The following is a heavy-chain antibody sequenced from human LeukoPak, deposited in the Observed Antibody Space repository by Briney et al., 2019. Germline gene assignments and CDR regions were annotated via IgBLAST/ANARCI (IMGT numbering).Heavy chain of an antibody. V-gene: IGHV1-18*01. CDR1: GGTFSSYA. J-gene: IGHJ4*02. D-gene: IGHD1-26*01. CDR2: ISAYNGNT. Sequence: EASVKVSCKASGGTFSSYAISWVRQAPGQGLEWMGWISAYNGNTNYAQKLQGRVTMTTDTSTSTAYMELRGLRSDDTAVYYCARVVGGSYYSANCFDYWGQGTLVTVSS. CDR3: ARVVGGSYYSANCFDY.